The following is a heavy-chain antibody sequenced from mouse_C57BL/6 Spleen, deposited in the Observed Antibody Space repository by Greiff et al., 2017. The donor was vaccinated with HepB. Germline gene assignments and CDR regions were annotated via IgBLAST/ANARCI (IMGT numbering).Heavy chain of an antibody. CDR1: GFTFSSYG. D-gene: IGHD1-1*01. V-gene: IGHV5-6*01. CDR3: ARHAYYGSSPYYYAMDY. CDR2: ISSGGSYT. J-gene: IGHJ4*01. Sequence: EVKLVESGGDLVKPGGSLKLSCAASGFTFSSYGMSWVRQTPDKRLEWVATISSGGSYTYYPDSVKGRFTISRDNAKNTLYLQMSSLKSEDTAMYYCARHAYYGSSPYYYAMDYWGQGTSVTVSS.